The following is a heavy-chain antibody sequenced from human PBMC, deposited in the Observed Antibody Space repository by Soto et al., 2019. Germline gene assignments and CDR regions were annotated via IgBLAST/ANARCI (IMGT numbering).Heavy chain of an antibody. D-gene: IGHD3-9*01. CDR2: IYYSGST. J-gene: IGHJ4*02. V-gene: IGHV4-30-4*01. Sequence: PSETLSLTCTVSGGSISSGDYYWSWIRQPPGKGLEWIGYIYYSGSTYYNPSLKSRVTISVDTSKNQFSLKLSSVTAADTAVYYCARDPPRVRYFDWLPEFDYWGQGTLVTVSS. CDR3: ARDPPRVRYFDWLPEFDY. CDR1: GGSISSGDYY.